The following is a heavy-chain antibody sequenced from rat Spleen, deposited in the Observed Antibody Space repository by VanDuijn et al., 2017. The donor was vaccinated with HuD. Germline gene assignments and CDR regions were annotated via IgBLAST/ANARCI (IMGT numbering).Heavy chain of an antibody. Sequence: EVQLVESGGGFVQPGRSMKLSCAASGFTFDDYYMAWVRQAPTRGLEWVATISTSGGNTYFRDSVKGRFTISRDNTKSTLYLQMDSLRSEDTATYYCTIGSHYFDVTYYYEYWGQGVMVTVSS. CDR3: TIGSHYFDVTYYYEY. V-gene: IGHV5-25*01. CDR2: ISTSGGNT. CDR1: GFTFDDYY. J-gene: IGHJ2*01. D-gene: IGHD1-12*02.